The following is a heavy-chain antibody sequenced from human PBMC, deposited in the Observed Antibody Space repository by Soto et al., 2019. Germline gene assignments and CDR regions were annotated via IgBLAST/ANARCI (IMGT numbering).Heavy chain of an antibody. J-gene: IGHJ4*02. D-gene: IGHD3-9*01. Sequence: EVQLVESGGGLVKPGGSLRLSCAASGFTFSNAWMSWVRQAPGKGLEWVGRIKSKTDGGTTDYAAPVKGRFTISRDDSKNTLYLQMNSLKTEDTAVYYCTTDLYYDIPSPCDYWGQGTLVTVSS. CDR2: IKSKTDGGTT. CDR1: GFTFSNAW. CDR3: TTDLYYDIPSPCDY. V-gene: IGHV3-15*01.